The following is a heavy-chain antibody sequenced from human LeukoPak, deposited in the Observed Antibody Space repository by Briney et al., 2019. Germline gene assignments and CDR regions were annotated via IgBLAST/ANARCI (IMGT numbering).Heavy chain of an antibody. V-gene: IGHV4-34*01. CDR2: INHSGST. CDR3: ARDPDSSPPVIVVVKFVVYAFDI. J-gene: IGHJ3*02. CDR1: GGSFSGYY. D-gene: IGHD3-22*01. Sequence: PSETLSLTCAVYGGSFSGYYWSWIRQPPGKGLEWIGEINHSGSTNYNPSLKSRVTISVDTSKNQFSLKLSSVTAADTAVYYCARDPDSSPPVIVVVKFVVYAFDIWGQGTMVTVSS.